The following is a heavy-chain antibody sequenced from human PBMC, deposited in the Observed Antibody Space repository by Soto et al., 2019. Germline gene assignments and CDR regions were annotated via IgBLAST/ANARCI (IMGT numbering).Heavy chain of an antibody. CDR1: GGSISSYY. CDR2: IYYSGST. D-gene: IGHD6-13*01. CDR3: ERHISALSSSWRENWFDP. J-gene: IGHJ5*02. Sequence: SETLSLTCTVSGGSISSYYWSWIRQPPGKGLEWIGYIYYSGSTNYNPSLKSRVTMSVDTSKNQFSLKLSSVNAADTAVYYCERHISALSSSWRENWFDPWGQGTLVTVSS. V-gene: IGHV4-59*08.